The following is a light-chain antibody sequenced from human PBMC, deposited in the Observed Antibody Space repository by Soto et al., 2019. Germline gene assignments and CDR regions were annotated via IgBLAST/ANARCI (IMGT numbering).Light chain of an antibody. Sequence: EIVLTQSPATLSLSPGERATLSCGATQGVSSSYLAWYQQKPGLAPRLLIYDASNRATGIPDRFSGSGSGTDFILTISRLEPEDFAVYYCQQYGSSPLTFGQGTRLEIK. CDR3: QQYGSSPLT. CDR1: QGVSSSY. V-gene: IGKV3D-20*01. CDR2: DAS. J-gene: IGKJ5*01.